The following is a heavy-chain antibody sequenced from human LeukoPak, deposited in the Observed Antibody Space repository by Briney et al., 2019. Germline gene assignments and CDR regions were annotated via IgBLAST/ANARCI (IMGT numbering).Heavy chain of an antibody. V-gene: IGHV4-34*01. D-gene: IGHD4-17*01. CDR3: ARAPPGYGDYN. CDR2: MNQSGRN. CDR1: GGSLSGYY. Sequence: SETLSLTCAVYGGSLSGYYWSWIRQPPGKGLEWIGEMNQSGRNTYSPSLKTRVTISLDTSKNQFSLKLSSVTAADTAVYYCARAPPGYGDYNWGQGTLVTVSS. J-gene: IGHJ4*02.